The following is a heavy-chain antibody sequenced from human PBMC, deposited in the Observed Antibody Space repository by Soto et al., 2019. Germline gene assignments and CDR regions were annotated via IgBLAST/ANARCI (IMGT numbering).Heavy chain of an antibody. Sequence: GASVKVSCKASGGTFSSYAISWVRQAPGQGLEWMGGIIPIFGTANYAQKFQGRVTITADESTSTAYMELSSLRSEDTAVYYCASLAYSSSWYIDYWGQGTLVTVSS. CDR1: GGTFSSYA. CDR2: IIPIFGTA. J-gene: IGHJ4*02. D-gene: IGHD6-13*01. CDR3: ASLAYSSSWYIDY. V-gene: IGHV1-69*13.